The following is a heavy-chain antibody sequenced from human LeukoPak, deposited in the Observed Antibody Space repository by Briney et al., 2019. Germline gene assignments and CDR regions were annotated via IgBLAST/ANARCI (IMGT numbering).Heavy chain of an antibody. V-gene: IGHV3-7*01. Sequence: GGSLRLSCAAFGFTFSSYWMSWVRQAPGKGLEWVANIKQDGSEKYYVDSVKGRFTISRDNAKNSLYLQVNSLRAEDTAVYYCAREGITAAADYWGQGTPVTVSS. CDR3: AREGITAAADY. CDR1: GFTFSSYW. D-gene: IGHD6-13*01. CDR2: IKQDGSEK. J-gene: IGHJ4*02.